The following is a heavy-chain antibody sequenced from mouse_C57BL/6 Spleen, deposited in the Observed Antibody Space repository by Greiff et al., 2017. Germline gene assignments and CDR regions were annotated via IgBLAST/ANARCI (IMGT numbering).Heavy chain of an antibody. CDR2: ITPNNGGT. D-gene: IGHD2-4*01. CDR1: GYTFTDYN. J-gene: IGHJ2*01. CDR3: ARKGSYYDYEGYFDY. V-gene: IGHV1-18*01. Sequence: EVQLQESGPELVKPGASVKIPCKASGYTFTDYNMDWVKQSHGKSLEWIGDITPNNGGTIYNQKFKGKATLTVDKSSSTAYMELRSLTSEDTAVYYCARKGSYYDYEGYFDYWGQGTTLTVSS.